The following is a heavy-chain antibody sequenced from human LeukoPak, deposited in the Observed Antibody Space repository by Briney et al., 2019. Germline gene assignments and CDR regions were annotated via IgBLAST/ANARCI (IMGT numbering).Heavy chain of an antibody. CDR1: GGSISSSSYY. J-gene: IGHJ4*02. D-gene: IGHD3-10*01. V-gene: IGHV4-39*07. CDR3: ARTRWFGPDY. Sequence: PSETLSLTCTVSGGSISSSSYYWGWIRQPPGKGLEWIGSIYYSGSTYYNPSLKSRVTISVDTSKNQFSLKLSSVTAADTAVYYCARTRWFGPDYWGQGTLVTVSS. CDR2: IYYSGST.